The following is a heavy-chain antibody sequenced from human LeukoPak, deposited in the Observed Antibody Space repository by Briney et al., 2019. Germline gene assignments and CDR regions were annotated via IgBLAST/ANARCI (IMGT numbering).Heavy chain of an antibody. Sequence: ASVKVSCKASGYTFTSYGISWGREAPGQGREWMGWISAYNGNTNYAQKLQGRVTMTTDTSTSTAYMELRSLRSHDTAVYYCARILADYDILTGYYPPRGAFDIWGQGTMVTVSS. CDR1: GYTFTSYG. V-gene: IGHV1-18*01. D-gene: IGHD3-9*01. J-gene: IGHJ3*02. CDR2: ISAYNGNT. CDR3: ARILADYDILTGYYPPRGAFDI.